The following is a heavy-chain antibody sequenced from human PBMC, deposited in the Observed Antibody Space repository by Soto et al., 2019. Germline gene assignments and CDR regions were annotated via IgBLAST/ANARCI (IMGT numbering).Heavy chain of an antibody. J-gene: IGHJ5*02. CDR1: GFTFSSYA. CDR2: ISGSVGST. Sequence: PGGSLRLSCAASGFTFSSYAMGWVRQAPGKGLEWVSAISGSVGSTYYADSVKGRFTISRDNSKNTLYLQMNSLRAEDTAVYYCAKVIYCTNGVCGYNWFDPWGQGTPVTVPS. CDR3: AKVIYCTNGVCGYNWFDP. D-gene: IGHD2-8*01. V-gene: IGHV3-23*01.